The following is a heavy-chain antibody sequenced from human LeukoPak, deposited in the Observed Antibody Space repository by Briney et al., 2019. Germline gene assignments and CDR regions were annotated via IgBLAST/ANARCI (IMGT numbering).Heavy chain of an antibody. V-gene: IGHV3-21*01. CDR2: ISSSSNYI. CDR3: ARATSPFWYSGSPFDY. J-gene: IGHJ4*02. Sequence: AGGSLRLSCAASGFTFSTYSMNWVRQAPGKGLEWVSSISSSSNYIYYADSVKGRFTISRDNAQNSLYLQMNSLRAEDTAVYYCARATSPFWYSGSPFDYWGQGTLVTVSS. D-gene: IGHD1-26*01. CDR1: GFTFSTYS.